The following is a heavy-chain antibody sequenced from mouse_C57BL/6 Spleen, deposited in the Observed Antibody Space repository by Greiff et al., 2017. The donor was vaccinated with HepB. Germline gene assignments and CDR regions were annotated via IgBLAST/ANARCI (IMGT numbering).Heavy chain of an antibody. CDR2: IYPRDGST. V-gene: IGHV1-78*01. CDR3: AREGFYPRAWFAY. CDR1: GYTFTDHT. Sequence: QVQLQQSDAELVKPGASVKISCKVSGYTFTDHTIHWMKQRPEQGLEWIGYIYPRDGSTKYNEKFKGKATLTADKTSSTAYMQLNSLTSEDSAVYFYAREGFYPRAWFAYWGQGTLFTVSA. D-gene: IGHD3-3*01. J-gene: IGHJ3*01.